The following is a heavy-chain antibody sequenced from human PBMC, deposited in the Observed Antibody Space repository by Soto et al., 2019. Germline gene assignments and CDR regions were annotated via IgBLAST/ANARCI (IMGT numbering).Heavy chain of an antibody. CDR3: AAPGYGSGSYLDY. CDR1: GFTFTSSA. D-gene: IGHD3-10*01. V-gene: IGHV1-58*01. J-gene: IGHJ4*02. CDR2: IVVGSGNT. Sequence: QMQLVQSGPEVKKPGTSVKVSCKASGFTFTSSAVQWVRQARGQRLEWIGWIVVGSGNTNYAQKFQERVTITRDMSTSTAYMELSSLRSEDTAVYYCAAPGYGSGSYLDYWGQGTLVTVSS.